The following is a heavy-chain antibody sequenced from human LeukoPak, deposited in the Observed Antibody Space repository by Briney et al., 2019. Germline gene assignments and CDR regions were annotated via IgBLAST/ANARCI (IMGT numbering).Heavy chain of an antibody. D-gene: IGHD2-21*02. CDR1: GYTFITYY. CDR3: ARSRLLLDY. CDR2: INPSGGST. V-gene: IGHV1-46*01. Sequence: ASVKVSCKASGYTFITYYMHWVRQAPGQGLEWMGIINPSGGSTSYAQKFQGRVTMTGDTATSTVYMELSSLRSEDTAVYYSARSRLLLDYWGQGTLVTVSS. J-gene: IGHJ4*02.